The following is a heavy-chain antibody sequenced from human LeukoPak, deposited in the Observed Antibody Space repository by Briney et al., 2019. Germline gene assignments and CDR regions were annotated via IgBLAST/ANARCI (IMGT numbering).Heavy chain of an antibody. Sequence: PSETLSLTCTVYGGSISGGGYYWSWIRQHPGKGLEWIGYIYYSGSTNYNPSLKSRVTISVDTSKNHFSLKLSSVTDADTAVYYCARGCTGYYRKFDYWGQGTLVTVSS. CDR3: ARGCTGYYRKFDY. CDR1: GGSISGGGYY. J-gene: IGHJ4*02. CDR2: IYYSGST. D-gene: IGHD3-22*01. V-gene: IGHV4-31*03.